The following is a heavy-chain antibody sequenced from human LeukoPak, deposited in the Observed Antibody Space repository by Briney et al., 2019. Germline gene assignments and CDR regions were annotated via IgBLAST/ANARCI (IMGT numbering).Heavy chain of an antibody. V-gene: IGHV1-3*01. CDR3: ARPRQLVLANPPSYYYGMDV. Sequence: GASVKVSCKASGYTFTSYAMHWVRQAPGQRLEWMGWINAGNGNTKCSQKFQGRVTITRDTSASTAYMELSSLRSEDTAVYYCARPRQLVLANPPSYYYGMDVWGQGTTVTVSS. CDR1: GYTFTSYA. CDR2: INAGNGNT. D-gene: IGHD6-13*01. J-gene: IGHJ6*02.